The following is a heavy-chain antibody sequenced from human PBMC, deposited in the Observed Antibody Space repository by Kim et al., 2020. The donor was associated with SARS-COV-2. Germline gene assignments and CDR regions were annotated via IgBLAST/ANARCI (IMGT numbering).Heavy chain of an antibody. D-gene: IGHD5-18*01. V-gene: IGHV3-30-3*01. J-gene: IGHJ3*02. CDR3: ARIQLWTSDAFDI. CDR1: GFTFSSYA. CDR2: ISYDGSNK. Sequence: GGSLRLSCAASGFTFSSYAMHWVRQAPGKGLEWVAVISYDGSNKYYADSVKGRFTISRDNSKNTLYLQMNSLRAEDTAVYYCARIQLWTSDAFDIWGQGT.